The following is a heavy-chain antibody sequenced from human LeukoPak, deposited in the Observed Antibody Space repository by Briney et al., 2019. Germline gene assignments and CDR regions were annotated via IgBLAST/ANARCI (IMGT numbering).Heavy chain of an antibody. CDR3: ARTRVGADQAYYFDY. D-gene: IGHD1-26*01. CDR2: IYPGDSDT. Sequence: GESLKISCKGSGYSFTSYWIGWVRQMPGKGLEWMGIIYPGDSDTRYSPSFQGQVTISADKSISTAYLQWSSLKALDTAMYYCARTRVGADQAYYFDYWGQGTLVTVSS. CDR1: GYSFTSYW. J-gene: IGHJ4*02. V-gene: IGHV5-51*01.